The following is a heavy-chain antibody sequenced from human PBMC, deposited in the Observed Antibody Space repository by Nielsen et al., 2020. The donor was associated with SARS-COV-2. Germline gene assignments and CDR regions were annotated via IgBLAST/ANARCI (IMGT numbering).Heavy chain of an antibody. CDR2: IKQDGSEK. CDR1: GFTFSSYW. CDR3: ARGAAPYYYYYYMDV. Sequence: GGSLRLSCAASGFTFSSYWMSWVRQAPGKGLEWVANIKQDGSEKYYVDSVKGRFTISRDNAKNSLYLQMNSLRDEDTAVYYCARGAAPYYYYYYMDVWGKGTTVTVSS. J-gene: IGHJ6*03. D-gene: IGHD2-15*01. V-gene: IGHV3-7*04.